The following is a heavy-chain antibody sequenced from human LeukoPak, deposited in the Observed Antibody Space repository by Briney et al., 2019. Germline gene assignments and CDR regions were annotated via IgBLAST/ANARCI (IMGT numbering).Heavy chain of an antibody. CDR3: AKDRDSSSWYPLYYYFDY. CDR2: ISGGGGST. Sequence: GGSLRLSCAASGFTFSSYAMSWVRQAPGKGLEWVSAISGGGGSTYYADSVKGRFTISRDNSKNTLYLQMNSLRAEDTAVYYCAKDRDSSSWYPLYYYFDYWGQGTLVTVSS. V-gene: IGHV3-23*01. CDR1: GFTFSSYA. D-gene: IGHD6-13*01. J-gene: IGHJ4*02.